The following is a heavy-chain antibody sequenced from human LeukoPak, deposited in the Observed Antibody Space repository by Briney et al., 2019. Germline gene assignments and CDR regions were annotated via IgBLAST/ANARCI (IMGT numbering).Heavy chain of an antibody. J-gene: IGHJ4*02. CDR2: ISYDGSNK. CDR3: AKASNGGSYYGVIIDY. D-gene: IGHD1-26*01. CDR1: GFTFIYYV. V-gene: IGHV3-30*18. Sequence: PGGALRLSCSAHGFTFIYYVRERVPQAPGKGLERVALISYDGSNKYYTDSVKGRFTISRDNSKNTLYLQMNSLRAEDTAVYYCAKASNGGSYYGVIIDYWGQGTLVTVSS.